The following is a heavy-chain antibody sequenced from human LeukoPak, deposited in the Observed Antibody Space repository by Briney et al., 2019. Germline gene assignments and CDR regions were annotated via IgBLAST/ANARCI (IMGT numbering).Heavy chain of an antibody. Sequence: SETLSLTCTVSGGSISSSSYYWGWIRQPPGKGLEWIGSIYYSGSTYYNPSLKSRVTISVDTSKNQFSLKLSSVTAAGTAVYYCARQVDGGSWYPFDYWGQGTLVTVSS. CDR2: IYYSGST. CDR1: GGSISSSSYY. CDR3: ARQVDGGSWYPFDY. V-gene: IGHV4-39*01. D-gene: IGHD6-13*01. J-gene: IGHJ4*02.